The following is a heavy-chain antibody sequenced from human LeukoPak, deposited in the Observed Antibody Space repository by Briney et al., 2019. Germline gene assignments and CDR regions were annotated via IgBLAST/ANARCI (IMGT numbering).Heavy chain of an antibody. CDR1: GYSFTSYW. Sequence: GESLKISCKGSGYSFTSYWIGWVRQMPGKGLEWMGIIYPGDSDTRYSPSFQGQVTISADKSISTAYLQWSSLKASGTAMYYCAGHETFSAASTAMGYFDYWGQGTLVTVSS. CDR2: IYPGDSDT. D-gene: IGHD5-18*01. J-gene: IGHJ4*02. V-gene: IGHV5-51*01. CDR3: AGHETFSAASTAMGYFDY.